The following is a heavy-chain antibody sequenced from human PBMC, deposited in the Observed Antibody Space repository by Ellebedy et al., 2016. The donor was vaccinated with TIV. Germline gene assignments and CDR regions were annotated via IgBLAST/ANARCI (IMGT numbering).Heavy chain of an antibody. CDR1: GFTVSSNY. J-gene: IGHJ4*02. Sequence: GGSLRLSXAASGFTVSSNYMSWVRQAPGKGLEWVSVIYSGGSTYYADSVKGRFTISRDNSKNTLYLQMNSLRAEDTAVYYCARGIFGVVRRYYFDYWGQGTLVTVSS. CDR3: ARGIFGVVRRYYFDY. D-gene: IGHD3-3*01. CDR2: IYSGGST. V-gene: IGHV3-53*01.